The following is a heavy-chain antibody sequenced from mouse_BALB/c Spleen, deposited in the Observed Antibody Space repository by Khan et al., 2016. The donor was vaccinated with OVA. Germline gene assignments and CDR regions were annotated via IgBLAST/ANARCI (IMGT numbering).Heavy chain of an antibody. V-gene: IGHV9-4*02. CDR1: GYTFTTAG. CDR2: INTHSGVP. J-gene: IGHJ4*01. CDR3: ARVGAAYYRYDGGAMDY. Sequence: QIQLVQSGPELKKSGETVRISCKASGYTFTTAGMQWVQKMPGKGLKWIGWINTHSGVPKYAEDFKGRFAFSLETSASTAYLQITNLKNEDTATYFCARVGAAYYRYDGGAMDYWGQGTSVTVSS. D-gene: IGHD2-14*01.